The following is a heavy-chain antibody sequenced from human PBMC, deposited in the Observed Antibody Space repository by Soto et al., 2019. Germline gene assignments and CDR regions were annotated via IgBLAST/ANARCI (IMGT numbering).Heavy chain of an antibody. CDR3: ARVGSVRPMVRGDDAFDI. CDR1: GGSISSGGYY. J-gene: IGHJ3*02. CDR2: IYYSGST. V-gene: IGHV4-31*03. Sequence: SETLSLTCTVSGGSISSGGYYWSWIRQHPGKGLEWIGYIYYSGSTYYNPSLKSRVTISVDTSKNQFSLKLSSVTAADTAVYYGARVGSVRPMVRGDDAFDIWGQGTMVTVSS. D-gene: IGHD3-10*01.